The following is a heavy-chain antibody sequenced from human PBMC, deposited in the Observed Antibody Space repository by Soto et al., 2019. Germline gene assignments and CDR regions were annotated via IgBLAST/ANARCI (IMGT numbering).Heavy chain of an antibody. J-gene: IGHJ6*02. V-gene: IGHV1-3*01. Sequence: QVHLVQSGAEVKNPGASVKVSCKAAGYTFTSYAIHWVRQAPGQRLEWLGWIDVGNGKAKYSQKFRGRVTFTRDTSASIAHMQLSSLKSEDMAVYYCARNPATDVDFYYYGMDAWGQGTTVTV. CDR3: ARNPATDVDFYYYGMDA. CDR2: IDVGNGKA. CDR1: GYTFTSYA. D-gene: IGHD2-2*01.